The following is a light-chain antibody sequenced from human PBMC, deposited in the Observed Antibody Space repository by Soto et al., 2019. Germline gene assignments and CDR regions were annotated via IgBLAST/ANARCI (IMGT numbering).Light chain of an antibody. V-gene: IGKV1-33*01. CDR2: GAS. CDR1: QDIRTH. Sequence: DIQMTQSQSSLSASVGDRVTITCQASQDIRTHLNWFQQKPGKAPKLLIYGASYLEIGVPSRFSGGGSGTDFTLSISSLQPEDSATYYCQQYEILSIFGGGTKVEIK. J-gene: IGKJ4*01. CDR3: QQYEILSI.